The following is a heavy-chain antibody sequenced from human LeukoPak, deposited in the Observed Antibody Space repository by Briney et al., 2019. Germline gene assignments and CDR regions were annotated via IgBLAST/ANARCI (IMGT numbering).Heavy chain of an antibody. Sequence: SETLSLTCTVSGGSISSYYWSWIRQPAGKGLEWIGRIYTSGSTNYNPSLKSRVTMSVDTSKNQFSLKLSSVTAADTAVYYCASSGLGYCSSTSCYVFDYWGQGTLVTVPS. V-gene: IGHV4-4*07. CDR1: GGSISSYY. J-gene: IGHJ4*02. CDR2: IYTSGST. CDR3: ASSGLGYCSSTSCYVFDY. D-gene: IGHD2-2*01.